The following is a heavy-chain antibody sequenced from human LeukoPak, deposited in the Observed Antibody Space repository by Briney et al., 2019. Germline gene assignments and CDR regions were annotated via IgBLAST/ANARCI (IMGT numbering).Heavy chain of an antibody. CDR1: GSSLTNYW. Sequence: GESLKISCKGSGSSLTNYWIAWVRQMPGKGLEWMGNIYPGDSDTRYSPSFQGQVTISADKFLSTAYLQWSSLEASDNAMYYCARRDSGFEFFDYWGQGTLVTVSS. CDR3: ARRDSGFEFFDY. CDR2: IYPGDSDT. V-gene: IGHV5-51*01. J-gene: IGHJ4*02. D-gene: IGHD5-12*01.